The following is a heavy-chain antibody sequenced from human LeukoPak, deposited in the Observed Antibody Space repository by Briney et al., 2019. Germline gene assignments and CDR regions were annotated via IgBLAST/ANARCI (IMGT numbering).Heavy chain of an antibody. D-gene: IGHD4-11*01. Sequence: PGGSLRLSCAASGFTFSSYSMNWVRQAPGKGLEWVSSISSSSSYIYYADSVKGRFTISRDNAKNSLYLQMNSLRAEDTAVYYCATQYSNYESGGDYWGQGTLVTVSS. CDR3: ATQYSNYESGGDY. J-gene: IGHJ4*02. V-gene: IGHV3-21*01. CDR1: GFTFSSYS. CDR2: ISSSSSYI.